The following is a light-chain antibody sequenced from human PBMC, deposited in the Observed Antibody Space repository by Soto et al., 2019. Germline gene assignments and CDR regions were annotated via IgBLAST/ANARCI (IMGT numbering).Light chain of an antibody. CDR3: QQYHNWPPQYT. J-gene: IGKJ2*01. Sequence: EIVLTQSPASLSVSPGDGATLSCRAGQTVASNLAWYQQRPGQGPRLLIHGASTRAAGVPARFSGSGSGTDFTLTISCLQSEDFAVYYCQQYHNWPPQYTFGQGTKLQIK. CDR1: QTVASN. V-gene: IGKV3-15*01. CDR2: GAS.